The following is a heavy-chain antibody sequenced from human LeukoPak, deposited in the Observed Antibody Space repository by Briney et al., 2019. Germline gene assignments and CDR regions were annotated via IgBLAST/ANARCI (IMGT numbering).Heavy chain of an antibody. CDR1: GGSISSYY. CDR3: ARGRQQLVRGNWFDP. V-gene: IGHV4-59*01. CDR2: IYYSGST. Sequence: ASETLSLTCTVSGGSISSYYWSWIRQPPGKGLEWIGYIYYSGSTNYNPSLKSRVTISVDTSKNQFSLKLSSVTAADTAVYYCARGRQQLVRGNWFDPWGQGTLVTVSS. J-gene: IGHJ5*02. D-gene: IGHD6-13*01.